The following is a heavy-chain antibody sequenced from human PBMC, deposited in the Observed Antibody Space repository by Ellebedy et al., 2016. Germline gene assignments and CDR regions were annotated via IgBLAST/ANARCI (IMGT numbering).Heavy chain of an antibody. Sequence: SETLSLTXTVSGGSISRSCYYWGWIRQPPGKGLEWIGSIYYSGSTHYNPSLKSRVTISVDTSKNQFSLKLSSVTAADTAVYYCATVDVPWGQGALGIVSS. CDR1: GGSISRSCYY. D-gene: IGHD3-10*02. J-gene: IGHJ5*02. V-gene: IGHV4-39*07. CDR3: ATVDVP. CDR2: IYYSGST.